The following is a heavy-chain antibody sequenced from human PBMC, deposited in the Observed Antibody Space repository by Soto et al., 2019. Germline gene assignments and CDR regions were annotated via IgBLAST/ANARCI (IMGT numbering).Heavy chain of an antibody. J-gene: IGHJ5*02. CDR2: VYYNENT. CDR3: ARRERYYGSPGWFDP. V-gene: IGHV4-39*01. D-gene: IGHD3-10*01. CDR1: GGSISSFAYY. Sequence: SETLSLTCTVSGGSISSFAYYWGWIRQPPGKVLEWIGTVYYNENTYYNPSLKSRVTISVDTAKNQFSLNLRSVTAADTAIYFCARRERYYGSPGWFDPWGQGTLVTSP.